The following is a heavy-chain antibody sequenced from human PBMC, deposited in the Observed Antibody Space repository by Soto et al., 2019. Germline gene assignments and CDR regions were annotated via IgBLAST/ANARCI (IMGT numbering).Heavy chain of an antibody. Sequence: ASVKVSCKASGGTFSSYAISWVRQAPGQGLEWMGGIIPIFGTANYAQKFQGRVTITADESTSTAYMELSSLRSEDTAVYYCARDLDSSGYISDYWGQGTLVTVSS. J-gene: IGHJ4*02. D-gene: IGHD3-22*01. CDR1: GGTFSSYA. CDR3: ARDLDSSGYISDY. CDR2: IIPIFGTA. V-gene: IGHV1-69*13.